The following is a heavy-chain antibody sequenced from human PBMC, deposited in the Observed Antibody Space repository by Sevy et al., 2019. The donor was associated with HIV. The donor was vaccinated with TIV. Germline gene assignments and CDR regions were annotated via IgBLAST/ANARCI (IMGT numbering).Heavy chain of an antibody. CDR1: GFSFRSYN. CDR3: ARTLGFYDSSGHEGYYFDY. J-gene: IGHJ4*02. V-gene: IGHV3-48*02. D-gene: IGHD3-22*01. CDR2: ITTSSSTI. Sequence: GESLKISCAASGFSFRSYNMNWVRQAPGKGLEWISYITTSSSTIYYADSVKGRFTISRDNGKNSLYLQMNSLRDEDTAVYYRARTLGFYDSSGHEGYYFDYWGQGTLVTVSS.